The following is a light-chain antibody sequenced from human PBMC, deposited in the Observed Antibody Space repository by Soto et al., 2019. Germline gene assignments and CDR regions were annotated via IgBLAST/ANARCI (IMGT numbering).Light chain of an antibody. V-gene: IGKV1-5*01. CDR2: DAS. CDR3: QQYTNTNNPWM. J-gene: IGKJ1*01. Sequence: IQVTQSPSTLSASVGDRVTITCRASQTISTWMAWYQQKPGKAPKLLIYDASTLESGVPSRFSGSGSGTEFTLIISGLQPDDYATYYCQQYTNTNNPWMFGQGTKVDNK. CDR1: QTISTW.